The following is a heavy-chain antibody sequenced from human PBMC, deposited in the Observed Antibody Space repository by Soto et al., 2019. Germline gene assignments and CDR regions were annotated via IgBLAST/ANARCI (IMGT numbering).Heavy chain of an antibody. Sequence: PSETLSLTCTVSGGSISSGGYYWSWIRQHPGKGLEWIGYIYYSGSTYYNPSLKSRVTISVDTSKNQFSLKLSSVTAADTAVYYCARGRIAARRRGPFAYWGQGTLVTV. CDR2: IYYSGST. CDR1: GGSISSGGYY. J-gene: IGHJ4*02. V-gene: IGHV4-31*03. CDR3: ARGRIAARRRGPFAY. D-gene: IGHD6-6*01.